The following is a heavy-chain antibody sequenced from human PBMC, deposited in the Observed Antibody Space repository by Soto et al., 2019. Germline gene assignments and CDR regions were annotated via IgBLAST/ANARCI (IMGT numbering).Heavy chain of an antibody. CDR3: ARGLNRARYCSGGSCYRAEYFQH. CDR2: INHSGST. D-gene: IGHD2-15*01. J-gene: IGHJ1*01. Sequence: QVQLQQWGAGLLKPSETLSLTCAVYGGSFSGYYWSWIRQPPGKGLEWIGEINHSGSTNYNPSLKSRVTISVDTSKNQFSLKLSSVTAADTAVYYCARGLNRARYCSGGSCYRAEYFQHWGQGTLVTVSS. V-gene: IGHV4-34*01. CDR1: GGSFSGYY.